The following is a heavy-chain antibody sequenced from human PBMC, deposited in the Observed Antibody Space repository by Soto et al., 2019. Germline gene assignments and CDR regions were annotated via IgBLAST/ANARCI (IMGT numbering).Heavy chain of an antibody. CDR3: AHRRGGGWTGGVFHI. V-gene: IGHV2-5*02. J-gene: IGHJ3*02. CDR2: IYWDDEK. CDR1: GFSLSTSGVG. D-gene: IGHD2-8*02. Sequence: QITLKESGPMLVKPTQTLTLTCTFSGFSLSTSGVGVGWIRQPPGKALEWLALIYWDDEKRYSPSLKNRLTIIKDTSKNPVVLMMTNMDPVVTATYHCAHRRGGGWTGGVFHIWDQGTMVTVSS.